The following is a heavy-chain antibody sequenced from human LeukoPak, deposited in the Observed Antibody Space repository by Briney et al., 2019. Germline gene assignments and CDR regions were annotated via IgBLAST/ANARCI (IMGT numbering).Heavy chain of an antibody. D-gene: IGHD3-16*01. J-gene: IGHJ4*02. CDR2: ISSNGGST. V-gene: IGHV3-64*01. Sequence: PGGSLRLSCAASGFTFSRYAMHWVRQAPGKGLEYVSAISSNGGSTYYANSVKGRFTISRDNSKNTLYLQMGSLRAEDMAVYYCARRGSYDGDSVDYWGQGTLVTVSS. CDR1: GFTFSRYA. CDR3: ARRGSYDGDSVDY.